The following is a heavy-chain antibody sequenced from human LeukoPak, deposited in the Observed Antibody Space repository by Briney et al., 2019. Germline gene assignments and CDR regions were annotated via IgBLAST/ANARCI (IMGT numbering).Heavy chain of an antibody. D-gene: IGHD2-8*01. Sequence: WASVKVSCKASGYTFTSYYMHWVRQAPGQGLEWMGIINPSGGSTSYAQKFQGRVTMTRDTSTSTVYMELSSLRSDDTAVYYCARDSDIVLMVYVEGAAFDIWGQGTMVTVSS. V-gene: IGHV1-46*01. J-gene: IGHJ3*02. CDR1: GYTFTSYY. CDR2: INPSGGST. CDR3: ARDSDIVLMVYVEGAAFDI.